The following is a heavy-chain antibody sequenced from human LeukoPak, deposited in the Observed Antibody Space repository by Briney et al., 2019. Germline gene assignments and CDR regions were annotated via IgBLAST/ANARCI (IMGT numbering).Heavy chain of an antibody. CDR3: ARDRVVAATHTNWFDP. CDR2: INHSGST. V-gene: IGHV4-34*01. Sequence: SETLSLTCAVYGGSFSGYYWSWIRQPPGKGLEWIGEINHSGSTNYNPSLKSRVTISVDTSKNQFSLKLSSVTAADTAVYYCARDRVVAATHTNWFDPWGQGTLVTVSS. D-gene: IGHD2-15*01. J-gene: IGHJ5*02. CDR1: GGSFSGYY.